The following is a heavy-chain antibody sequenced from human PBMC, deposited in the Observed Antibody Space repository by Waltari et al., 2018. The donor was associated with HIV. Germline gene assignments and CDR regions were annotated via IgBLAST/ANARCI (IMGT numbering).Heavy chain of an antibody. CDR1: GGSFSGYY. V-gene: IGHV4-34*01. J-gene: IGHJ4*02. CDR2: INHSGST. CDR3: ARAAAELHYFDY. D-gene: IGHD6-13*01. Sequence: QVQLQQWGAGLLKPSETLSLTCAVYGGSFSGYYWSWIRQPPGKGLEWIGEINHSGSTNYNPSLKSRVTISVDTSKNQFSLKLSSVTAADTAVYYCARAAAELHYFDYWGQGTLVTVSS.